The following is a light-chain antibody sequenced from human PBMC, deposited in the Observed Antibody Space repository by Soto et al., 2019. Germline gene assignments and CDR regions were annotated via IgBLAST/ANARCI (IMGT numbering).Light chain of an antibody. CDR2: GVS. CDR1: EAISSTF. CDR3: QQYGRSQFT. J-gene: IGKJ3*01. Sequence: EIVLTQSPGTLSLSPGERAALSCRASEAISSTFLAWYQQKPGQAPRLLIYGVSSRAAGIPDRFSGSGSGTDFTLTISRREPEDFAVYYCQQYGRSQFTFGPGTRVDI. V-gene: IGKV3-20*01.